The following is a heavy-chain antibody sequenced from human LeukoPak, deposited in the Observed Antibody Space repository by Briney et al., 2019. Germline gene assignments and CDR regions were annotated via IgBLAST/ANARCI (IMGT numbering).Heavy chain of an antibody. J-gene: IGHJ6*03. Sequence: PGGSLRLPCAASGFTFSSYWMSWVRQAPGKGLEWVANIKQDGSEKYYVDSVKGRFTISRDNAKNSLYLQMNSLRTEDTALYYCAKDGVTTRYYYYYYYMDVWGKGTTVTVSS. D-gene: IGHD4-17*01. CDR3: AKDGVTTRYYYYYYYMDV. CDR1: GFTFSSYW. V-gene: IGHV3-7*03. CDR2: IKQDGSEK.